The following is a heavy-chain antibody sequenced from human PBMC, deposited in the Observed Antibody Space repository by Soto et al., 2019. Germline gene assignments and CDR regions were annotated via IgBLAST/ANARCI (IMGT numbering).Heavy chain of an antibody. CDR3: ARVRDIVATMSDAFDI. Sequence: EVQLVESGGGLVKPGGSLRLSCAAPGFTFSSYSMNWVRQAPGKGLEWVSSISSSSSYIYYADSVKGRFTISRDNAKNSLYLQMNSLRAEDTAVYYCARVRDIVATMSDAFDIWGQGTMVTVSS. J-gene: IGHJ3*02. CDR2: ISSSSSYI. D-gene: IGHD5-12*01. V-gene: IGHV3-21*01. CDR1: GFTFSSYS.